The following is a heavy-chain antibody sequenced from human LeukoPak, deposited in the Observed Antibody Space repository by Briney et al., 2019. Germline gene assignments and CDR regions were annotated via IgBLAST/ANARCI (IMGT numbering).Heavy chain of an antibody. J-gene: IGHJ4*02. Sequence: GASVKVSCKASGGTFSSYAISWLRQAPGQGLEWMGRIIPIFGTANYAQKFQGRVTITTDESTSTAYVELSSLRSEDTAVYYCARDRVFEYCSSTSCYGLDYWGQGTLVTVSS. V-gene: IGHV1-69*05. D-gene: IGHD2-2*01. CDR1: GGTFSSYA. CDR2: IIPIFGTA. CDR3: ARDRVFEYCSSTSCYGLDY.